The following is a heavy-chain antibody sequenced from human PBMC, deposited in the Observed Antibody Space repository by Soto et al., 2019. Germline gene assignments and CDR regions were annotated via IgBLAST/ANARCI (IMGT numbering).Heavy chain of an antibody. V-gene: IGHV3-30*18. CDR3: AKGIVVVVAATLGSWFDP. J-gene: IGHJ5*02. CDR2: ISYDGSNK. D-gene: IGHD2-15*01. Sequence: QVQLVESGGGVVQPGRSLRLSCAASGFTFSSYGMHWVRQAPGKGLEWVAVISYDGSNKYYADSVKGRFTISRDNSKNTLYLQINSLRAEDTAVYYCAKGIVVVVAATLGSWFDPWGQGTLVTVSS. CDR1: GFTFSSYG.